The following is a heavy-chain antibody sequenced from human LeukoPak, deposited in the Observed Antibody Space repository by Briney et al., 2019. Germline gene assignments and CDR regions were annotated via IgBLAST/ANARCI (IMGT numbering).Heavy chain of an antibody. CDR2: IIPIFGIA. CDR3: ARAPYSSGGSTNYYYYYYMDV. J-gene: IGHJ6*03. Sequence: ASVKVSCKASGGTFNSYAISWVRQAPGQGLEWMGGIIPIFGIANYAKKFQGRVTITADESTSTAYLELSSLRSEDTAVYYCARAPYSSGGSTNYYYYYYMDVWDKGTTVTVSS. CDR1: GGTFNSYA. V-gene: IGHV1-69*13. D-gene: IGHD6-19*01.